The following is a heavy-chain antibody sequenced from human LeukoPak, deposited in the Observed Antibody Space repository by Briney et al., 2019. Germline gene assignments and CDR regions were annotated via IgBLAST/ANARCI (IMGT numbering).Heavy chain of an antibody. CDR3: ARGPDAYYYYYGMDV. Sequence: PSETLSLTRTVSGGSISSYYWSWIRQPPGKGLEWIGYIYYSGSTNYNPSLKSRVTISVDTSKNQFSLKLSSVTAADTAVYYCARGPDAYYYYYGMDVWGQGTTVTVSS. J-gene: IGHJ6*02. V-gene: IGHV4-59*01. CDR1: GGSISSYY. CDR2: IYYSGST. D-gene: IGHD1-14*01.